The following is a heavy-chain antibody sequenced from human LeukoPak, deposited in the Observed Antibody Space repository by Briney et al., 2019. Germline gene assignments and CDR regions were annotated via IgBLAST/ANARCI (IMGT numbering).Heavy chain of an antibody. Sequence: GGSLRLSCAASGFTLIDYYVSWIRQAPGKGLEWFAYISSSSSYTNYADSVKGRFTISRDNAKNSVHLQMNSLRAEDTAVYYCARGTAPSADYWGQGTLVTVSS. D-gene: IGHD2-21*02. CDR3: ARGTAPSADY. CDR1: GFTLIDYY. J-gene: IGHJ4*02. V-gene: IGHV3-11*05. CDR2: ISSSSSYT.